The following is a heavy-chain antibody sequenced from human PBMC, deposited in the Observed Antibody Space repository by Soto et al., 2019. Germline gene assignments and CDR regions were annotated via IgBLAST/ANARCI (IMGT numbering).Heavy chain of an antibody. CDR3: AKTRLYDNNAYHRDAFDV. D-gene: IGHD3-22*01. J-gene: IGHJ3*01. CDR2: ISGSGTAT. CDR1: GFRFWTYA. Sequence: EVQLLESGGGVVQPGGSQRLSCAASGFRFWTYAMSWVRQAPRKGLEWVAGISGSGTATYYADSVRGRFTISRDNSKDTLSLQMNRLRAEDTAVYYCAKTRLYDNNAYHRDAFDVWGPGTVVTVSS. V-gene: IGHV3-23*01.